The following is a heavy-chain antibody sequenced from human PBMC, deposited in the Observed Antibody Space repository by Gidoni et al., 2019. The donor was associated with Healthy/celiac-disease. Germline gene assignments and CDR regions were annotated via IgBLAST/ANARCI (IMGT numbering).Heavy chain of an antibody. J-gene: IGHJ4*02. CDR1: GFTFSSYG. Sequence: QVQLVESGGGVVQPGRSLRLSCAASGFTFSSYGMHWVRQAPGKGLEWVAVISYDGSNKYYADSVKGRFTISRDNSKNTLYLQMNSLRAEDTAVYYCAKGSSGSGDYFDYWGQGTLVTVSS. CDR2: ISYDGSNK. D-gene: IGHD1-26*01. CDR3: AKGSSGSGDYFDY. V-gene: IGHV3-30*18.